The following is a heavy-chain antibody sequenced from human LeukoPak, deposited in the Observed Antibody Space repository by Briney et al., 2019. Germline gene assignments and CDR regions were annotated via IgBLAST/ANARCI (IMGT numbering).Heavy chain of an antibody. D-gene: IGHD4-17*01. J-gene: IGHJ4*02. CDR1: GGFIRGHW. CDR3: ARRNTADASIDF. CDR2: AFYTGSI. Sequence: SETLSLTCTVSGGFIRGHWWTWVRQPPGRGLEWIGDAFYTGSINYSPSLKSRLTLSLDTSRNLFSLDLRSVTAADTAIYYCARRNTADASIDFWGQGTLVSASS. V-gene: IGHV4-59*08.